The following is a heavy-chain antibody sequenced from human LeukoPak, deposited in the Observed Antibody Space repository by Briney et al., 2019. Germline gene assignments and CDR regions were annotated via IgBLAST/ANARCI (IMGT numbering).Heavy chain of an antibody. CDR2: ISSSSSYI. J-gene: IGHJ4*02. CDR1: GFSFSRYW. Sequence: PGGSLRLSCAASGFSFSRYWMSWVRQAPGKGLEWVSSISSSSSYIYYADSVKGRFTISRDNAKNSLYLQMNSLRAEDTAVYYCARVLNYYDSSGYCFDYWGQGTLVTVSS. V-gene: IGHV3-21*01. D-gene: IGHD3-22*01. CDR3: ARVLNYYDSSGYCFDY.